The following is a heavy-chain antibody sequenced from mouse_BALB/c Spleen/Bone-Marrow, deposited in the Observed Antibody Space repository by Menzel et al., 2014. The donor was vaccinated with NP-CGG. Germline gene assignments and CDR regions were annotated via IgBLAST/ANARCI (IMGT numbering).Heavy chain of an antibody. V-gene: IGHV2-6-1*01. CDR2: IWSDGST. Sequence: VKLMESGPGLVAPSQSLSITCTISGSSLTSYGVHWVRPPPGKGLEWLVVIWSDGSTTYNSALKSRLSISKDNSKSQVFLKMNSLQTDDTAMYYCARHANWDYFDYWGQGTTLTVSS. CDR3: ARHANWDYFDY. CDR1: GSSLTSYG. J-gene: IGHJ2*01. D-gene: IGHD4-1*01.